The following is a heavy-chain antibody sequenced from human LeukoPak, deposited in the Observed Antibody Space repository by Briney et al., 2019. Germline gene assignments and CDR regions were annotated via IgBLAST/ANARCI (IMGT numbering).Heavy chain of an antibody. CDR1: GGSISTYY. Sequence: PSETLSPTCTVSGGSISTYYWSWIRQPPGKGLEWIGYIYYSGSTNYNPSLKSRVTISVDTSKNQFSLKLTSVTAADTAVYYCARGVNSGYFDYCGQGTLVTVSS. CDR3: ARGVNSGYFDY. D-gene: IGHD1-26*01. J-gene: IGHJ4*02. V-gene: IGHV4-59*01. CDR2: IYYSGST.